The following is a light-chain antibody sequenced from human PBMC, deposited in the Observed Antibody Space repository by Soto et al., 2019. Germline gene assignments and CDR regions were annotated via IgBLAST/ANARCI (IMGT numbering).Light chain of an antibody. V-gene: IGLV2-23*01. CDR2: EGS. CDR3: CSYAGSSTPWV. CDR1: SSDVGSYNL. Sequence: QSALTQPASVSGSPGQSITISCTGTSSDVGSYNLVSWYQQHPGKAPKLMIYEGSKRPSGVSNRFSGSKSGNTASLTISGLQAEDEADHYCCSYAGSSTPWVFGGGTKLTV. J-gene: IGLJ3*02.